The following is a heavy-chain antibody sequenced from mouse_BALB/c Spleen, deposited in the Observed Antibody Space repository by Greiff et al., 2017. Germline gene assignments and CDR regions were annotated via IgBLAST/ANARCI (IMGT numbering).Heavy chain of an antibody. CDR3: ARDNGSSRAWFAY. Sequence: DVKLVESGGGLVKPGGSLKLSCAASGFTFSDYYMYWVRQTPEKRLEWVATISDGGSYTYYPDSVKGRFTISRDNAKNNLYLQMSSLKSEDTAMYYCARDNGSSRAWFAYWGQGTLVTVSA. CDR2: ISDGGSYT. J-gene: IGHJ3*01. CDR1: GFTFSDYY. D-gene: IGHD1-1*01. V-gene: IGHV5-4*02.